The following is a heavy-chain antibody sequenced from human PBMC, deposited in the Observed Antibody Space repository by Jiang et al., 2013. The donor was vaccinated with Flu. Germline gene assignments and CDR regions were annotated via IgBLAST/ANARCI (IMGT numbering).Heavy chain of an antibody. J-gene: IGHJ4*02. CDR1: GFTFSSYG. V-gene: IGHV3-30*18. D-gene: IGHD6-19*01. CDR3: AKDRRGWYEGLNFDY. CDR2: ISYDGSNK. Sequence: VQLLESGGGVVQPGRSLRLSCAASGFTFSSYGMHWVRQAPGKGLEWVAVISYDGSNKYYADSVKGRFTISRDNSKNTLYLQMNSLRAEDTAVYYCAKDRRGWYEGLNFDYWGQGTLVTVSS.